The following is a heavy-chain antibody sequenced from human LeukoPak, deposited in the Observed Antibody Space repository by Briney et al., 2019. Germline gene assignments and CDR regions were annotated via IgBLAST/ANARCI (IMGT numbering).Heavy chain of an antibody. CDR3: AKSYYVSSGYRRGFDT. D-gene: IGHD3-22*01. CDR1: GFTFSSYG. Sequence: GGSLRLSCAASGFTFSSYGMHWVRQAPGKGLEWVAVISYDGSNKYYADSVKGRFTISRDNSKNTLYLQMNSLRAEDTAVYYCAKSYYVSSGYRRGFDTWGQGTMVTVSS. V-gene: IGHV3-30*18. J-gene: IGHJ3*02. CDR2: ISYDGSNK.